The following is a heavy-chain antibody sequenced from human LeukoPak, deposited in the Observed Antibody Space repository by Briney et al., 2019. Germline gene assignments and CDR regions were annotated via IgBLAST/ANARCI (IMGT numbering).Heavy chain of an antibody. CDR1: GFTFNDYA. CDR2: ISWNSGII. D-gene: IGHD2-15*01. V-gene: IGHV3-9*01. J-gene: IGHJ4*02. Sequence: GGSLRLSCAASGFTFNDYAMQWVRQAPGKGLEWVSGISWNSGIIGYAASVKGRFTISRDNVKNSLYLQINSLRAEDTALYYCAKDLLALFQAIDAWGQGTLVTVSS. CDR3: AKDLLALFQAIDA.